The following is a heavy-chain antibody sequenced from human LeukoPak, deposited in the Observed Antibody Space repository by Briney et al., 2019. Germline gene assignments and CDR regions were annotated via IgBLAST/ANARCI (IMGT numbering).Heavy chain of an antibody. CDR2: INPNSGGT. D-gene: IGHD1-26*01. J-gene: IGHJ3*02. CDR1: GYTFTGYY. CDR3: ASGSYARDAFDI. V-gene: IGHV1-2*02. Sequence: ASVKVSCKASGYTFTGYYMHWVRQAPGQGLEWMGWINPNSGGTNYAQKLQGRVTMTRDTSISTAYMELSRLRSDDTAVYYCASGSYARDAFDIWGQGTMVTVSS.